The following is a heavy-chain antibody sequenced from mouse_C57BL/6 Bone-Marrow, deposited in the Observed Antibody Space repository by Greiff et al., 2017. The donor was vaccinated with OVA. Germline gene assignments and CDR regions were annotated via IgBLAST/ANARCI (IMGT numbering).Heavy chain of an antibody. J-gene: IGHJ3*01. CDR1: GYSITSGYY. D-gene: IGHD1-1*01. CDR3: AREEGNYGSSPCFAY. V-gene: IGHV3-6*01. Sequence: VQLQQSGPGLVKPSQSLSLTCSVTGYSITSGYYWNWIRQFPGNKLEWMGYISYDGSNNYNPSLKNRISITRDTSKNQFFLKLNSVTTEDTATYYCAREEGNYGSSPCFAYWGQGTLVTVSA. CDR2: ISYDGSN.